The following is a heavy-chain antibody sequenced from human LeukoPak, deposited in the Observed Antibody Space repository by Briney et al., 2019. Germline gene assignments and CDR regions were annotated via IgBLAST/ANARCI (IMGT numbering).Heavy chain of an antibody. D-gene: IGHD6-19*01. CDR2: ISTSSNTI. J-gene: IGHJ3*02. CDR3: AKFQAGPNDAFDI. CDR1: GFTFSTYA. V-gene: IGHV3-23*01. Sequence: GGSLRLSCAASGFTFSTYAMNWVRQAPGKGLEWVSYISTSSNTIYYADSVKGRFTISRDNSKNTLYLQMNSLRAEDTAVYYCAKFQAGPNDAFDIWGQGTMVTVSS.